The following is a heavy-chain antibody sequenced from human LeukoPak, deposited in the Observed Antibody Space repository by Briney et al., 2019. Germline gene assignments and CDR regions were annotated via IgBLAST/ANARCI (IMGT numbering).Heavy chain of an antibody. V-gene: IGHV3-7*03. CDR3: AREGDSSGWYPFDY. CDR2: IKGDGSEK. CDR1: GFSFSSYW. J-gene: IGHJ4*02. D-gene: IGHD6-19*01. Sequence: GGSLRLSCAASGFSFSSYWMTWVRQAPGKGLGWVANIKGDGSEKYYVDSVKGRVNIARDNAKKSVYLQMNSLRAEDTALYYCAREGDSSGWYPFDYWGQGTLVTVSS.